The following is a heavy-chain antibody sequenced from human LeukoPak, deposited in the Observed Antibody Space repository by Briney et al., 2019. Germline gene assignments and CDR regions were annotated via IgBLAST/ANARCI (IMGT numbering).Heavy chain of an antibody. CDR3: ARSPPSYGSGSYYRNNWFDP. V-gene: IGHV1-2*02. CDR2: INPNSGGT. J-gene: IGHJ5*02. CDR1: GYTFTSYD. D-gene: IGHD3-10*01. Sequence: ASVKVSCKASGYTFTSYDINWVRQAPGQGLEWMGWINPNSGGTNYAQKFQGRVTMTRDTSISTAYMELSRLRSDDTAVYYCARSPPSYGSGSYYRNNWFDPWGQGTLVTVSS.